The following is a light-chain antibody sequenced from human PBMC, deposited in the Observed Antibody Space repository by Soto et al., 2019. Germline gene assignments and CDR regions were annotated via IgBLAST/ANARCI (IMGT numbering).Light chain of an antibody. V-gene: IGKV3-20*01. CDR3: QKYGSSPGT. CDR1: QSVSSSY. J-gene: IGKJ1*01. CDR2: GAS. Sequence: EIVLTQSPGTLSLSPGERATLSCRASQSVSSSYLAWYQQKPGQAPRLLIYGASSRATGIPDRFSGSGSGTDFTLTISRREPEDCAVYYCQKYGSSPGTFAQGTKVEIK.